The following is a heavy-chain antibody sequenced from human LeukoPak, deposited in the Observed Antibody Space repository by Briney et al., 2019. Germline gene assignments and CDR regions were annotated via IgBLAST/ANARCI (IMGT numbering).Heavy chain of an antibody. V-gene: IGHV1-18*01. CDR1: GFPFINYG. Sequence: ASVKVSCTASGFPFINYGITWVRQAPGQGLEWMGWISPYNGNTNYAQKLQGRVTMTADTSTSTAYLEVRSLRSDDTAVYYCARMGTLSASRLAYWGQGTLVTVSS. D-gene: IGHD3-3*01. CDR2: ISPYNGNT. J-gene: IGHJ4*02. CDR3: ARMGTLSASRLAY.